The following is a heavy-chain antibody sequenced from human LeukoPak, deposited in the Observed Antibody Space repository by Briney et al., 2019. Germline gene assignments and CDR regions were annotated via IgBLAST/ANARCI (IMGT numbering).Heavy chain of an antibody. J-gene: IGHJ4*02. D-gene: IGHD3-10*01. V-gene: IGHV4-39*01. CDR1: GDSISSSSYY. Sequence: PSETLSLTCIVSGDSISSSSYYWGWIRQPPGKGLEWIGSIYYSGSTYYNPSLKSRVTISVDTSNNQFSLKLSSVTAADTAMYYCARSKGSYYYWGQGTLVTVSS. CDR3: ARSKGSYYY. CDR2: IYYSGST.